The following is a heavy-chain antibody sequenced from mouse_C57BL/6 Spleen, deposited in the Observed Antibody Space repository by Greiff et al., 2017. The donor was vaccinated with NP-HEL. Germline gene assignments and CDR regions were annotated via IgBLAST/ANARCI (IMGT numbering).Heavy chain of an antibody. J-gene: IGHJ4*01. Sequence: EVKLVESGGGLVKPGGSLKLSCAASGFTFSDYGMHWVRQAPEKGLEWVAYISSGSSTIYYADTLKGRFTISRDNAKNTLFLQMTSLRSEDTAMYYCAREGTTVGYAMDYWGQGTSVTVSS. CDR1: GFTFSDYG. V-gene: IGHV5-17*01. CDR3: AREGTTVGYAMDY. D-gene: IGHD1-1*01. CDR2: ISSGSSTI.